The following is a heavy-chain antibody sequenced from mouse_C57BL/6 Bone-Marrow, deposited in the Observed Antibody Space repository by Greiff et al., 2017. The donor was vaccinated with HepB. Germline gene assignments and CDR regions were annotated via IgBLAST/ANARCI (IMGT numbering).Heavy chain of an antibody. CDR1: GYTFTSYW. Sequence: QVQLQQPGAELVKPGASVKMSCKASGYTFTSYWITWVKQRPGQGLEWIGDIYPGSGSTNYNEKFKSKATVTVDTSSSTAYMQLSSLTSEVSAVYYCARGYYGSSAMDYWGQGTSVTVSS. CDR3: ARGYYGSSAMDY. V-gene: IGHV1-55*01. J-gene: IGHJ4*01. D-gene: IGHD1-1*01. CDR2: IYPGSGST.